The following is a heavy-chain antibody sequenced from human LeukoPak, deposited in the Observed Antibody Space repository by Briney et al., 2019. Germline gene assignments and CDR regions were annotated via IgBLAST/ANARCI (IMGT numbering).Heavy chain of an antibody. V-gene: IGHV3-23*01. D-gene: IGHD1-26*01. CDR2: ISGNGAGT. Sequence: PGGSLRLSCAASAFTFSSYAMTWVRQAPGKGLEWVSAISGNGAGTYYADSVKGRFTISRDNSKNTLHLQMNSLRAEDTALYYCAKGDRVGTTANFDYWGQGTLVTVSS. J-gene: IGHJ4*02. CDR3: AKGDRVGTTANFDY. CDR1: AFTFSSYA.